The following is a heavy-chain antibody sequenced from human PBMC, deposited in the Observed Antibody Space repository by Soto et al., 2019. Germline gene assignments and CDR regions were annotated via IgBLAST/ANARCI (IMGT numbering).Heavy chain of an antibody. CDR3: ARDQGIPYCGGDCYSAWYFDL. J-gene: IGHJ2*01. CDR1: GYTFTNYA. D-gene: IGHD2-21*01. CDR2: LNPGNGNT. Sequence: QVQLVQSGAEVKEPGASVKVSCRASGYTFTNYAIHWVRQAPGQRLEWMGWLNPGNGNTKYPQKSQGRVTITTDTSPSTVYMFLSSLRSEDTAVSSCARDQGIPYCGGDCYSAWYFDLWGRGALVTVSS. V-gene: IGHV1-3*01.